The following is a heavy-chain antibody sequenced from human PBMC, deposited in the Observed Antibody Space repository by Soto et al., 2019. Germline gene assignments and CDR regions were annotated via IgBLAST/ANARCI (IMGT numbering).Heavy chain of an antibody. D-gene: IGHD2-21*02. Sequence: ASVKVSCKASGYAFSSYYIHWVRQATGQGLEWMGWMNPNSGNTGYAQKFQGRVTMTRNTSINTAYMELSSLRSEDTAVYYCTREAYVVVTHMDVWGQGTTVTVSS. CDR1: GYAFSSYY. CDR3: TREAYVVVTHMDV. V-gene: IGHV1-8*01. J-gene: IGHJ6*02. CDR2: MNPNSGNT.